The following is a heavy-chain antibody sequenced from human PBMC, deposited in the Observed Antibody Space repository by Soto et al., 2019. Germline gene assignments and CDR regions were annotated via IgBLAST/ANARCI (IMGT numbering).Heavy chain of an antibody. CDR1: GFTFSSYA. D-gene: IGHD3-22*01. V-gene: IGHV3-23*01. CDR2: ISGSGGST. J-gene: IGHJ4*02. Sequence: EVQLLESGGGLVQPGGSLRLSCAASGFTFSSYAMSWVRQAPGKGLEWVSAISGSGGSTYYADSVKGRFTISRDNSKNTLYLQMNSLRAEDTAVYYCVKQKIVVVTPCDYWGQGTLVTVSS. CDR3: VKQKIVVVTPCDY.